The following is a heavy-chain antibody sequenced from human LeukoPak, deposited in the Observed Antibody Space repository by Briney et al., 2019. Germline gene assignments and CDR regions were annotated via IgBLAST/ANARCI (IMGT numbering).Heavy chain of an antibody. CDR3: VQGGQAHFDFWSGYLGQ. CDR1: GFTFSSYA. Sequence: GGSLRLSCSASGFTFSSYAMHWVRQAPGKGLEYVSVISSNGGNTHYADSVKGRFTISRDNSKNTLFLQMSGLRAEDTAVYYCVQGGQAHFDFWSGYLGQWGQGTLVTVST. V-gene: IGHV3-64D*09. CDR2: ISSNGGNT. D-gene: IGHD3-3*01. J-gene: IGHJ4*01.